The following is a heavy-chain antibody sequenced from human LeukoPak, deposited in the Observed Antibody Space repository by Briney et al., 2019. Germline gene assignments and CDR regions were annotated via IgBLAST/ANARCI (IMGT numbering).Heavy chain of an antibody. V-gene: IGHV3-9*01. D-gene: IGHD3-10*01. J-gene: IGHJ3*02. CDR3: AKDMGQNYYARAWAFDI. CDR2: ISWNSGSI. Sequence: GGSLRLSCAASGFTFDDYAMHWVRQAPGKGLEWVTGISWNSGSIGYADSVKGRFTISRDIAKNSLYLQMNSLRAEDSALYYCAKDMGQNYYARAWAFDIWGQGTMVTVSS. CDR1: GFTFDDYA.